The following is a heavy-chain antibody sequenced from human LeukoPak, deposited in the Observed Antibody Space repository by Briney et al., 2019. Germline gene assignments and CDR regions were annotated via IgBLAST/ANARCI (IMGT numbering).Heavy chain of an antibody. CDR3: ARRGTSVRGIPLFDY. CDR1: GSSFTSYW. J-gene: IGHJ4*02. D-gene: IGHD3-10*01. V-gene: IGHV5-10-1*01. CDR2: IDPSDSYT. Sequence: GESLKISCKGSGSSFTSYWIDWVRQMPGKGLEWMGRIDPSDSYTNYSPSFQGHVTISADKPISTAYLQWSSLKASDTALYYCARRGTSVRGIPLFDYWGQGTLVTVPP.